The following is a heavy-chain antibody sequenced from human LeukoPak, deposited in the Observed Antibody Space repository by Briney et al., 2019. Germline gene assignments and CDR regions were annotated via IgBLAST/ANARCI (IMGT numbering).Heavy chain of an antibody. CDR2: INHSGST. D-gene: IGHD2-15*01. CDR3: ARGLRYCSGGSCYSYYYYYYGMDV. Sequence: KPSETLSLTCAVSGASIASHSWWSWIRQPPGKGLEWIGEINHSGSTNYNPSLKSRVTISVDTSKNQFSLKQSSVTAADTAVYYCARGLRYCSGGSCYSYYYYYYGMDVWGQGTTVTVSS. V-gene: IGHV4-4*02. CDR1: GASIASHSW. J-gene: IGHJ6*02.